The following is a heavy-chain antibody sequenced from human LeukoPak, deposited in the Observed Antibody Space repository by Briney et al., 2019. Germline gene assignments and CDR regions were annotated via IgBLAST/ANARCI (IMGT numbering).Heavy chain of an antibody. CDR1: GFTFSRYE. Sequence: GGSLRLSCAASGFTFSRYEMNWGRQAPGKGLDWISYITSSGTTTYYADSVKGRFTISRHNAKNSLYLQMNSLRAEDTAVYYCAREIYGDAFDIWGQGTMVTVSS. CDR2: ITSSGTTT. CDR3: AREIYGDAFDI. V-gene: IGHV3-48*03. J-gene: IGHJ3*02. D-gene: IGHD4-17*01.